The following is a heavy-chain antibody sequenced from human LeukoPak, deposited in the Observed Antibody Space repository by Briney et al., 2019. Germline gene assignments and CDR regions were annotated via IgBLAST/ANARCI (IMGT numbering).Heavy chain of an antibody. Sequence: PGGSLRLSCAASGFTFSSYSMNWVRQAPGKGLEWVAVIWYDGSNKYYADSVKGRFTISRDNSKNTLYLQMNSLRAEDTAVYYCARDAQPLVLRFLEWLIHGMDVWGQGTTVTVSS. CDR3: ARDAQPLVLRFLEWLIHGMDV. D-gene: IGHD3-3*01. V-gene: IGHV3-33*08. J-gene: IGHJ6*02. CDR2: IWYDGSNK. CDR1: GFTFSSYS.